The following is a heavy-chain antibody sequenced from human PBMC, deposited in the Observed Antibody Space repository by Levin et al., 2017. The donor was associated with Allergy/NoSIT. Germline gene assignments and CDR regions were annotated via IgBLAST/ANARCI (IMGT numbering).Heavy chain of an antibody. J-gene: IGHJ4*02. CDR3: ARGRIPGAN. CDR1: GFTFNTYW. Sequence: GGSLRLTCAASGFTFNTYWMSWVRQPPGKGLEWVANIKQDGSEKYYVDSVKGRFTISRDNAKNSLFLQMNSLRAEDTAVYYCARGRIPGANWGQGSLVTVSS. CDR2: IKQDGSEK. V-gene: IGHV3-7*01. D-gene: IGHD1-14*01.